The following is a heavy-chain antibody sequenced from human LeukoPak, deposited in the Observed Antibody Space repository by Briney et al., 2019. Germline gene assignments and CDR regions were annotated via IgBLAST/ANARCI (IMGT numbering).Heavy chain of an antibody. D-gene: IGHD6-19*01. CDR1: GYTFTSYA. CDR3: ARSTAVAAWGYMDV. J-gene: IGHJ6*03. V-gene: IGHV1-3*03. CDR2: INAGNGNT. Sequence: GASVKVSCKASGYTFTSYAMHWVRQAPGQRLEWMGWINAGNGNTKYSQEFQGRVTITRDTSASTAYMELSSLRSEDMAVYYCARSTAVAAWGYMDVWGKGTTVTVSS.